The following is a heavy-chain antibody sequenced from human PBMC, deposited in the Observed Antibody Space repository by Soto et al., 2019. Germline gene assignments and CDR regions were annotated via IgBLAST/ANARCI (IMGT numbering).Heavy chain of an antibody. D-gene: IGHD3-22*01. V-gene: IGHV4-59*08. CDR1: GGSMNTYY. CDR3: TRLGGYYQAFDQ. CDR2: IYYSGST. J-gene: IGHJ4*02. Sequence: SETLSLTCTVSGGSMNTYYWGWFRQPPGKGLVWVGYIYYSGSTTYSPSLKSRVTISVDTSKNQFSLKLNSVTAADTAVYYCTRLGGYYQAFDQWGQGSLVTVSS.